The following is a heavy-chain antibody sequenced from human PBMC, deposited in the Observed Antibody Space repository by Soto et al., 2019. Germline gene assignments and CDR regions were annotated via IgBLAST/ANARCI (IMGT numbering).Heavy chain of an antibody. D-gene: IGHD1-20*01. CDR1: GYTFIDYY. V-gene: IGHV1-2*02. Sequence: QVRLVQSGDEVKKPGASVKVSCKASGYTFIDYYMHCVRQAPGQGLEWMGWINPSSGGTKYAQKFQGRVSMTRKTSTSTEYMDLSRLRADDTAVYSCARERYSRKFEGSLYWSQGTLVPVSS. CDR2: INPSSGGT. CDR3: ARERYSRKFEGSLY. J-gene: IGHJ4*02.